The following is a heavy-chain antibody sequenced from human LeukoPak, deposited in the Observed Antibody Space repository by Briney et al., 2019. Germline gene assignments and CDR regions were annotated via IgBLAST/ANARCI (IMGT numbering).Heavy chain of an antibody. CDR2: IIPIFGTA. CDR3: ARGKMATIRYFDY. J-gene: IGHJ4*02. CDR1: VGTFSSYA. V-gene: IGHV1-69*13. D-gene: IGHD5-24*01. Sequence: GASVKVSCKAAVGTFSSYAISWVRQAPGQGLEWMGGIIPIFGTANYAQKFQGRVTITADESTSTAYMELSSLRSEDTAVYYCARGKMATIRYFDYWGQGTLVTVSS.